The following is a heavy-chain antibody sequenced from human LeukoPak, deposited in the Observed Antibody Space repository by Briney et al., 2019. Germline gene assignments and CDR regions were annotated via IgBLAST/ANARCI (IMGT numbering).Heavy chain of an antibody. D-gene: IGHD1-1*01. J-gene: IGHJ4*02. V-gene: IGHV4-34*01. Sequence: SETLSLTCAVYGGSFSGYYWSWIRQPPGKGLEWIGEINHSGSTNYNPSLKSRVTISVDTSKNQFSLKLSSVTAADTAVYYCASSTLTTKHDYWGQGTLVTVSP. CDR3: ASSTLTTKHDY. CDR2: INHSGST. CDR1: GGSFSGYY.